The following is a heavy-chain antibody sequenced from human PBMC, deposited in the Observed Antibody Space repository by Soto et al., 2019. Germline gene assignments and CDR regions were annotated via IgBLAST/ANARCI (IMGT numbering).Heavy chain of an antibody. CDR1: GFTFSNYG. CDR3: AKIDKFKPHSSGWANRFDC. D-gene: IGHD6-19*01. J-gene: IGHJ4*02. V-gene: IGHV3-23*01. Sequence: EVQLLESGGGLVQPVGSLRLSCAASGFTFSNYGMTWVRQAPGKGLEWVSGMSRDGGVTDYTDSVKGRFTISRDISKNTLYLQMNSLRAEDTAVYYCAKIDKFKPHSSGWANRFDCWGQGTLVTVSS. CDR2: MSRDGGVT.